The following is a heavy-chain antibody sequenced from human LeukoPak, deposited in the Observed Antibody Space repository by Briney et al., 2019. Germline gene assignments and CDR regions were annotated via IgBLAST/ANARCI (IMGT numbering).Heavy chain of an antibody. CDR3: ARQHEITDVFDY. Sequence: PGGSLRLSCAASGFTLSSYSMNWVRQAPGKGLEWVSYTGSSSTTIYYADSVKGRFTISRDNAKNSLYLQMNSLRAEDTAVYYCARQHEITDVFDYWGQGTLVTVSS. D-gene: IGHD5-24*01. CDR1: GFTLSSYS. V-gene: IGHV3-48*04. J-gene: IGHJ4*02. CDR2: TGSSSTTI.